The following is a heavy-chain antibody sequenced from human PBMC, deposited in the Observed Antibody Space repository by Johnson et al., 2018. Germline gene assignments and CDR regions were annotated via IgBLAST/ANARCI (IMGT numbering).Heavy chain of an antibody. CDR2: IYSSGGT. V-gene: IGHV3-66*02. Sequence: VQLVESGGGLVKXGGSLRLXCAASGFIFTKYRMKWVRQAPGKGLEWVSVIYSSGGTYYADSVKGRFTISRDNSRNTLYLQMTSLRPDDTAVYYCVPEGPRHCFDYWGQGTLVTVSS. CDR1: GFIFTKYR. CDR3: VPEGPRHCFDY. J-gene: IGHJ4*02.